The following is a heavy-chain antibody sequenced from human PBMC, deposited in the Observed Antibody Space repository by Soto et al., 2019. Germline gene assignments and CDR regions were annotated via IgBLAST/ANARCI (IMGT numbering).Heavy chain of an antibody. D-gene: IGHD4-17*01. CDR3: ARGGLTTVTLDY. CDR2: IITVSGTT. Sequence: VQLVQSGAEVKKPGSSLKVSCSISGGTITDYLISWLRQAPGQGLEWMGGIITVSGTTYFAQKFQDRVTITADDSTKTAYMELSSLRSEDTAVYYCARGGLTTVTLDYWGQGTLVTVSS. CDR1: GGTITDYL. V-gene: IGHV1-69*01. J-gene: IGHJ4*02.